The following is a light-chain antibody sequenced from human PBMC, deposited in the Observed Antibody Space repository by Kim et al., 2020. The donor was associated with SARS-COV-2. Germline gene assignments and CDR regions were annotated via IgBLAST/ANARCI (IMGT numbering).Light chain of an antibody. CDR3: QQYYSTPPT. Sequence: DIVMTQSPDSLTVSLGERTTINCKSSQSVLSSSNNKSYLAWYQHKPGQPPKLLIHWASTRESGVPDRFSGSGSGTDFTLTISSLQAEDVAVYYCQQYYSTPPTFGQGTKVDIK. J-gene: IGKJ1*01. CDR1: QSVLSSSNNKSY. CDR2: WAS. V-gene: IGKV4-1*01.